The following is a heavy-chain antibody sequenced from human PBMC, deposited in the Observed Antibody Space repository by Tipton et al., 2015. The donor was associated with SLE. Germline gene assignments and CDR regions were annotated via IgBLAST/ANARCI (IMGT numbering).Heavy chain of an antibody. CDR1: GYTFTTYG. D-gene: IGHD3-3*01. CDR2: ISAYNGNT. V-gene: IGHV1-18*01. Sequence: QSGAEVKKPGASVKVSCKASGYTFTTYGITWVRQAPGQGLEWMGWISAYNGNTNYAQELQGRVTMTTDTSTNTAYMELRSLRSDGPAGYYCAWGSAIFGVDPSLDYWGQGTLVTVSS. CDR3: AWGSAIFGVDPSLDY. J-gene: IGHJ4*02.